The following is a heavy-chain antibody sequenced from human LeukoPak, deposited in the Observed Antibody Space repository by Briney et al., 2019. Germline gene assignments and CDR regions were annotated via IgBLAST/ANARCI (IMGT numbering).Heavy chain of an antibody. CDR2: IIPILGIA. J-gene: IGHJ6*02. Sequence: SVKVSCKASGGTFSSYAISWVRQAPGQGLEWMGRIIPILGIANYAQKFQGRVTITADKSTSTAYMELSSLRSEDTAVYYCARVISGYDSPYYYYGMDVWGQGTLVTVSS. CDR1: GGTFSSYA. D-gene: IGHD5-12*01. V-gene: IGHV1-69*04. CDR3: ARVISGYDSPYYYYGMDV.